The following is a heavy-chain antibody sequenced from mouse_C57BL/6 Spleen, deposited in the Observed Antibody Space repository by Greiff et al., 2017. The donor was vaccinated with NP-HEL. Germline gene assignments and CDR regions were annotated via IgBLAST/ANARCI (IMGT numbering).Heavy chain of an antibody. CDR3: AIYDYDEGAMDY. J-gene: IGHJ4*01. CDR1: GYTFTSYW. Sequence: QVQLKESGAELAKPGASVKLSCKASGYTFTSYWMHWVKQRPGQGLEWIGYINPSSGYTKYNQKFKDKATLTADKSSSTAYMQLSSLTYEDSAVYYCAIYDYDEGAMDYWGQGTSVTVSS. D-gene: IGHD2-4*01. CDR2: INPSSGYT. V-gene: IGHV1-7*01.